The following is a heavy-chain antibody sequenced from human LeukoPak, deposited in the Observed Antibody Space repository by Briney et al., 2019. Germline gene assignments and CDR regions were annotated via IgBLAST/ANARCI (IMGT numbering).Heavy chain of an antibody. CDR1: GYTFTSYD. J-gene: IGHJ4*02. CDR3: ARGRWIDSSGFRSLIDY. Sequence: ASVKVSCKASGYTFTSYDINWVRQATGQGLEWMGWMNPNSGNTGYAQKFHGRVTMTRNTSISTAYMELSSLRSEDTAVYYCARGRWIDSSGFRSLIDYWGQGTLVTVSS. V-gene: IGHV1-8*01. CDR2: MNPNSGNT. D-gene: IGHD3-22*01.